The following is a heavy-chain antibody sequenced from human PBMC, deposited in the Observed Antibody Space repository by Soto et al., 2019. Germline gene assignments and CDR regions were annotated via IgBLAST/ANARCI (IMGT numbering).Heavy chain of an antibody. J-gene: IGHJ4*02. CDR2: IYYSGIT. D-gene: IGHD5-12*01. CDR1: GGSISSGGYY. CDR3: ARVIGGYNPDY. Sequence: QVQLQESGPGLVKPSQTLSLTCTVSGGSISSGGYYWSWIRQHPGKGLECIGYIYYSGITYYNPSLKSRVTISVDTSKNQFSLRLSSVTAADTAVYYCARVIGGYNPDYWGQGTLVTVSS. V-gene: IGHV4-31*03.